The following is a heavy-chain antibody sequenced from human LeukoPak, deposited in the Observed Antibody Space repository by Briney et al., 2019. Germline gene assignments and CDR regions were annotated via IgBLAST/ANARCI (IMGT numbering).Heavy chain of an antibody. J-gene: IGHJ6*03. CDR3: AKDPYPVRGESFYYYYYMDV. Sequence: GGSLRLSCAASGFTFSSYAMSWVRQAPGKGLEWVSAISGSGGSTYYADSVKGRFTISRDYSKNTLSLQMNSLRAEDTAVYYCAKDPYPVRGESFYYYYYMDVWGKGTTVTVSS. CDR1: GFTFSSYA. D-gene: IGHD3-10*01. CDR2: ISGSGGST. V-gene: IGHV3-23*01.